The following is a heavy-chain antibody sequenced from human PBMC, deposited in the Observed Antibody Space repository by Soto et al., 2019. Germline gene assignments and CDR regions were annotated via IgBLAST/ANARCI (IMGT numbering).Heavy chain of an antibody. J-gene: IGHJ4*02. D-gene: IGHD1-1*01. V-gene: IGHV3-21*01. CDR2: ISSSSSYI. CDR1: GFTFSSYS. Sequence: EVQLVESGGGLVKPGGSLRLSCAASGFTFSSYSMNWVRQAPGKGLEWVSSISSSSSYIYYADSVKGRFTISRDNAKNSLYLQINRLRAEDTAGYYCALSTGTPSGADYWGQGTLVTVSS. CDR3: ALSTGTPSGADY.